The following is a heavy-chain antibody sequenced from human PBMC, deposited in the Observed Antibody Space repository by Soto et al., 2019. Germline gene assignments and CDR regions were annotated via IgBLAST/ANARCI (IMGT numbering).Heavy chain of an antibody. CDR2: MNPNSGNT. CDR1: GDTFTTYD. CDR3: ARAFRKVDGHSYGSFDS. V-gene: IGHV1-8*01. Sequence: QVQLVQSGAEVKKPGASVKVSCKASGDTFTTYDINWVRQATGQGLEWMGGMNPNSGNTGYAQKFQGRVTMTRNTSITTAYMELRRLRSEDAAIYYCARAFRKVDGHSYGSFDSWGQGTLVTVSS. J-gene: IGHJ4*02. D-gene: IGHD5-18*01.